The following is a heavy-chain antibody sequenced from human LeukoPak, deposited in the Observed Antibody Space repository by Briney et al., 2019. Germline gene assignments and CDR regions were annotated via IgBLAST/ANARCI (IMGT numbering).Heavy chain of an antibody. V-gene: IGHV3-30*04. CDR3: ARDPYSGNYGAYYYYYMDV. J-gene: IGHJ6*03. CDR2: ISYDGSNK. CDR1: GFTFSSYA. D-gene: IGHD1-26*01. Sequence: GRSLRLSCAASGFTFSSYAMHWVRQAPGKGLEWVAVISYDGSNKYYADSVKGRFTIPRDNAKNSLYLQMNSLRAEDTAVYFCARDPYSGNYGAYYYYYMDVWGKGTTVTISS.